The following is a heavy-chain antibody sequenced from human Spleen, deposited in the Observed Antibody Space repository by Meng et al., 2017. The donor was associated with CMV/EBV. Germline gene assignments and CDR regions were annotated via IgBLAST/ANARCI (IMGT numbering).Heavy chain of an antibody. CDR3: ARDLYTMVRGVGH. CDR2: ISSSSSYI. J-gene: IGHJ4*02. CDR1: GFTFSSYS. V-gene: IGHV3-21*01. D-gene: IGHD3-10*01. Sequence: GESLKISCAASGFTFSSYSMNWVRQAPGKGLEWVSSISSSSSYIYYADSVKGRFTISRDNAKNSLYLQMNSLRAEDTAVYYCARDLYTMVRGVGHWGQGTLVTVSS.